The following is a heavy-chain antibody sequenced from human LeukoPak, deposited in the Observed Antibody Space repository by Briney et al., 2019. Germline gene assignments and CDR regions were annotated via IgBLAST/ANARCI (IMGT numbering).Heavy chain of an antibody. CDR3: ARHALRYYYET. J-gene: IGHJ4*02. CDR2: IYYSGST. V-gene: IGHV4-39*01. D-gene: IGHD3-22*01. Sequence: SETLPLTCTVSGGSISSSSYYWGWIRQPPGKGLEWIGSIYYSGSTYYNPSLKSRVTISVDTSKNQFSLKLSSVTAADTAVYYCARHALRYYYETWGQGTLVTVSS. CDR1: GGSISSSSYY.